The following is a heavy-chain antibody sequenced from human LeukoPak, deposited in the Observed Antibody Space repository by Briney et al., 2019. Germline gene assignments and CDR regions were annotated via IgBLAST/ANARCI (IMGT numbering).Heavy chain of an antibody. CDR3: ARGGGGEQQTWDFDY. CDR2: INPSGGST. CDR1: GYTFTSYY. V-gene: IGHV1-46*01. D-gene: IGHD6-13*01. Sequence: ASVKVSCKASGYTFTSYYMHWVRQAPGQGLEWMGIINPSGGSTSYAQKFQGRVTMTRDTSTSTVYMELSNLRSEDTAVYYCARGGGGEQQTWDFDYWGQGTLVTVSS. J-gene: IGHJ4*02.